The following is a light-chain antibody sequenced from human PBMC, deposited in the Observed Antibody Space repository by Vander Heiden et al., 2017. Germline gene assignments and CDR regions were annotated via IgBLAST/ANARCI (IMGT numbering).Light chain of an antibody. Sequence: DIVITQSPATLSVSPGERATLSCRASQSVNNHLAWYQQKPGQATRLLISGASTRATDVPARFSGSGSGTEFTLTISSLQSEDFAVYYCQQYNNWLPITFGGGTKVEIK. CDR2: GAS. CDR1: QSVNNH. J-gene: IGKJ4*01. V-gene: IGKV3-15*01. CDR3: QQYNNWLPIT.